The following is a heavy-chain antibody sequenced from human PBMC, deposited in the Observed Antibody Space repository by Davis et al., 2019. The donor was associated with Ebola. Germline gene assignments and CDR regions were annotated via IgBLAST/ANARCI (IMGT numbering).Heavy chain of an antibody. CDR3: ARDNIVATTNDAFDI. CDR2: IDDSGNT. J-gene: IGHJ3*02. Sequence: GSLRLSCAASGFTFYRYEMNWVRQAPGKGLEWIGHIDDSGNTEYSPSLKSRVTISRDTSKNQFSLRVSSVTTADTAIYYCARDNIVATTNDAFDIWGQGTMVTVSS. CDR1: GFTFYRYE. V-gene: IGHV4-59*01. D-gene: IGHD5-12*01.